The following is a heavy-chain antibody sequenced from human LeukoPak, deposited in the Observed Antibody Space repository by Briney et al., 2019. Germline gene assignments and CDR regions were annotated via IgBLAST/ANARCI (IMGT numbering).Heavy chain of an antibody. CDR1: GFTFSSYE. CDR3: VRDYYDSSGQGDDAFDI. Sequence: GGSLRLSCAASGFTFSSYEMNWVRQAPGKGLEWVSYISSSGSTIYYADSVKGRFTVSRDNAKNSLFLQMNSLRVEDTAVYYCVRDYYDSSGQGDDAFDIWGQGTMVTVSS. J-gene: IGHJ3*02. D-gene: IGHD3-22*01. CDR2: ISSSGSTI. V-gene: IGHV3-48*03.